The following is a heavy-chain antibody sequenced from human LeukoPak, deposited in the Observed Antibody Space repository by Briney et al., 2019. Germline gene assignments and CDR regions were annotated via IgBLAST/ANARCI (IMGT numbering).Heavy chain of an antibody. CDR2: ISYDGSNK. D-gene: IGHD2-2*01. Sequence: QTGGSLRLSCAASGFTFSSYGMHWVRQAPGKGLEWVAVISYDGSNKYYADSVKGRFTISRDNSKNTLYLQMNSLRAEDTAVYYCAKGCSSTSCYAGRSWFDPWGQGTLVTVSS. V-gene: IGHV3-30*18. CDR1: GFTFSSYG. CDR3: AKGCSSTSCYAGRSWFDP. J-gene: IGHJ5*02.